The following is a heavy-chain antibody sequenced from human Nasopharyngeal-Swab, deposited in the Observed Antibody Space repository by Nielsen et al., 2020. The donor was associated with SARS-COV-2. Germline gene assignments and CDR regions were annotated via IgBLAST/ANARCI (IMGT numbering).Heavy chain of an antibody. CDR1: GYSFVNHW. V-gene: IGHV5-51*01. Sequence: GESLKISCMASGYSFVNHWIGWVRQKPGKGLAWMGMVYPGNSEVAYSPSFQGQVTISADKSSNTAYLQWSSLRASDTAMYFCARRAARDGYNYEVDPWGQGTLVTVSS. CDR3: ARRAARDGYNYEVDP. CDR2: VYPGNSEV. J-gene: IGHJ5*02. D-gene: IGHD5-24*01.